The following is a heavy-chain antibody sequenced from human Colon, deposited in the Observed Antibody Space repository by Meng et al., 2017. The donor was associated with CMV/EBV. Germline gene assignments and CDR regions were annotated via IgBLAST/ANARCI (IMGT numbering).Heavy chain of an antibody. D-gene: IGHD6-13*01. J-gene: IGHJ4*02. V-gene: IGHV3-48*04. CDR1: GFTFDDYA. CDR3: ARASIPDTGMGLDN. Sequence: GESLEISCAASGFTFDDYAMHWVRPAPGKGLEWISYICSSTYTTYYVDSVKGRFTISRDNAKNSLYLQMNSLGAEDTAVDYCARASIPDTGMGLDNWGQGTLVTVSS. CDR2: ICSSTYTT.